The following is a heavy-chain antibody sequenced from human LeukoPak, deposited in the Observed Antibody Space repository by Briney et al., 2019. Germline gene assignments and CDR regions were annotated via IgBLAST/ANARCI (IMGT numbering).Heavy chain of an antibody. CDR2: INPNSGGT. V-gene: IGHV1-2*02. J-gene: IGHJ6*03. D-gene: IGHD5-12*01. CDR1: GYTFTSYG. CDR3: ARVANSRGRGYSGYGLYYYYMDV. Sequence: ASVKVSCKASGYTFTSYGISWVRQAPGQGLEWMGWINPNSGGTNYAQKFQGRVTMTRDTSISTAYMELSRLRSDDTAVYYCARVANSRGRGYSGYGLYYYYMDVWGKGTTVTVSS.